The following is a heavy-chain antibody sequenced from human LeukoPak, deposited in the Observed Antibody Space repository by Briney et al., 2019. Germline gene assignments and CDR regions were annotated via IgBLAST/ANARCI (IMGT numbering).Heavy chain of an antibody. J-gene: IGHJ5*02. CDR1: GYTFTGYY. V-gene: IGHV1-2*02. Sequence: GASVKVSCKAPGYTFTGYYIHWVRQAPGQGLEWVGWINPNSGGAKYAQKFQDRVTMTRDTSISTAYMGLSRLRSDDTAVYYCAKGRVVAGSKSLTYHWLDPWGQGTLVTVSS. CDR3: AKGRVVAGSKSLTYHWLDP. D-gene: IGHD6-19*01. CDR2: INPNSGGA.